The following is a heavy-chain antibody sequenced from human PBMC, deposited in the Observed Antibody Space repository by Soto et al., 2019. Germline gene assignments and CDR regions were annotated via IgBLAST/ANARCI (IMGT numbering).Heavy chain of an antibody. V-gene: IGHV1-69*01. CDR3: ASERLGEMATGGWFDC. CDR1: GGTFSNYA. Sequence: QVQVVQSGAEVKKPGSSVKVSCKASGGTFSNYAFSWVRQAPGQGLEWMGGITPVFGVNLAQKFQGRLTLTADESSSTAYMDLSRLGSEDTAVYYCASERLGEMATGGWFDCWGQGTLVTVSS. J-gene: IGHJ4*02. CDR2: ITPVFGV. D-gene: IGHD3-10*01.